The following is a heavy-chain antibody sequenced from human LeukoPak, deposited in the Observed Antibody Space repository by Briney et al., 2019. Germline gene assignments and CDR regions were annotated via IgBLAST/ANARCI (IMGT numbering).Heavy chain of an antibody. CDR1: GFTFSSYG. CDR3: AKEVPNYDFWSGYSGTDY. J-gene: IGHJ4*02. Sequence: GGSLRLSCAASGFTFSSYGMHWVRQAPGKGLEWVAFIRYDGSNKYYADSVKGRFTISRDNSKNTLYLQMNSLRAEDTAVYYCAKEVPNYDFWSGYSGTDYWGQGTLVTVSS. CDR2: IRYDGSNK. V-gene: IGHV3-30*02. D-gene: IGHD3-3*01.